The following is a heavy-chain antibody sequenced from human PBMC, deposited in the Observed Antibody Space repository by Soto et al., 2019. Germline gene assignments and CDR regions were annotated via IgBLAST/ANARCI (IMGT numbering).Heavy chain of an antibody. CDR1: GDTFSSDW. Sequence: GGSLRLSGAASGDTFSSDWMHWVRQAAGKGLVWVSRINMDGSSTNYADSVKGRFTISRDNAKNTLYLQMNSLRADDTAVYYCARGPRGLYGNDYWGQGALVTVSS. CDR3: ARGPRGLYGNDY. J-gene: IGHJ4*02. D-gene: IGHD4-4*01. CDR2: INMDGSST. V-gene: IGHV3-74*01.